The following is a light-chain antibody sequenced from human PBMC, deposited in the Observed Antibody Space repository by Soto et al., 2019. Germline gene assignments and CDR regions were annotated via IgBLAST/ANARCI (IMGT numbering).Light chain of an antibody. V-gene: IGKV1-33*01. J-gene: IGKJ4*01. CDR3: QQYHNLPLT. CDR2: GAS. Sequence: DIQMTQSPSSLSAYVGDTVTITCRTSQTITSHLNWYQHKPGKAPNLLIYGASNLQSGVPSRFAGSGSGTDFTFTINSLQPEDIATYYCQQYHNLPLTFGGGTKVDIK. CDR1: QTITSH.